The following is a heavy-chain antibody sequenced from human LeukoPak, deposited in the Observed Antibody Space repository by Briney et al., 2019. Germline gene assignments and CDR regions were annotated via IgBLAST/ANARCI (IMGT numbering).Heavy chain of an antibody. J-gene: IGHJ4*02. CDR2: IKQDGSGR. CDR1: GFTFRNYW. V-gene: IGHV3-7*03. CDR3: VRNLAVAGTCFDS. Sequence: GGSLRHSCAASGFTFRNYWMSWVRQAPGTGLEWVANIKQDGSGRNYVTSVRGRFTISRDNAESSLYLQMNSLRAEDTAVYYCVRNLAVAGTCFDSWGQGTLVTVSS. D-gene: IGHD6-19*01.